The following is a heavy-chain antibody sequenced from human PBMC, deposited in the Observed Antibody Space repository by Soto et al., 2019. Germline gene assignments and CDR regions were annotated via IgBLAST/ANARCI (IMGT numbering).Heavy chain of an antibody. D-gene: IGHD2-2*01. CDR2: IKDDGSEK. Sequence: GGSLRLSCIASGFTFSDYWMTWVRQAPGKGLEWVATIKDDGSEKFHVDSVKGRFTISRDNSGNTLFLEMYSLRAEDTAVYYCARYIPGVRYYGMDVWGQGTTVTVSS. CDR1: GFTFSDYW. J-gene: IGHJ6*02. V-gene: IGHV3-7*03. CDR3: ARYIPGVRYYGMDV.